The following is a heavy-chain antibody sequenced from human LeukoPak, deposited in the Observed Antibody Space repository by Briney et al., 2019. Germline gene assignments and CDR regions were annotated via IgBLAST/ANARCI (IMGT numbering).Heavy chain of an antibody. V-gene: IGHV4-61*01. CDR1: GGSVSSGNYY. J-gene: IGHJ4*02. CDR2: IYASGST. Sequence: PSETLSLTCTVSGGSVSSGNYYWSWIRQPPGKGLEWIGCIYASGSTNYNPSLKSRVTMSVDTSKNQFSLNLSSVTAADTAVYYCARDKRQLLGDYFDCWGQGTLVTVSS. D-gene: IGHD2-21*01. CDR3: ARDKRQLLGDYFDC.